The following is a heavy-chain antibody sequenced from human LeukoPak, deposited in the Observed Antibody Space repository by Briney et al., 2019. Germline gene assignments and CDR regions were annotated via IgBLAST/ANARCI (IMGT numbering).Heavy chain of an antibody. CDR3: ARVERWLQLAAFGI. J-gene: IGHJ3*02. V-gene: IGHV4-59*01. CDR1: GGSISSYY. D-gene: IGHD5-24*01. Sequence: SETLSLTCTVSGGSISSYYWSWIRQPPAKGLEWIGYIYYSGSTNYNPSLKSRVTISVDTSKNQFSLKLSSVTAADTAVYYCARVERWLQLAAFGIWGQGTMVTVSS. CDR2: IYYSGST.